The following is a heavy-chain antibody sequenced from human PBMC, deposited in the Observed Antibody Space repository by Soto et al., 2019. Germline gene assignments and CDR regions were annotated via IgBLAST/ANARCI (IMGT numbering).Heavy chain of an antibody. CDR1: VFTFSSYA. J-gene: IGHJ4*02. CDR3: AKDQMQQLARFDY. Sequence: GSLRLSCAASVFTFSSYAMSWVRQAPGKGLKWVSAISGSGGSTYYADSVKGRFTISRDNSKNTLYLQMNSLRAEDTAVYYCAKDQMQQLARFDYWGQGTLVTVSS. CDR2: ISGSGGST. V-gene: IGHV3-23*01. D-gene: IGHD6-13*01.